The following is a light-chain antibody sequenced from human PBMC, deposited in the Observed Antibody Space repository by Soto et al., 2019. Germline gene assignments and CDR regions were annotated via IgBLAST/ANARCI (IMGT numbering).Light chain of an antibody. CDR2: GAS. CDR3: QQYNNWPRT. CDR1: QSVSSN. V-gene: IGKV3-15*01. J-gene: IGKJ1*01. Sequence: EIVMTQSPATLSVSPGERATLSYRASQSVSSNLAWYQQKPGQAPRLLIYGASTRATGIPARFIGSGSGTEFTLTISSLQSEDFAVYYCQQYNNWPRTFGQGTKVEIK.